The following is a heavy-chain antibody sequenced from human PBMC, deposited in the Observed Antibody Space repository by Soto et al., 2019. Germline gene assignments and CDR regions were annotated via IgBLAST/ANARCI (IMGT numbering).Heavy chain of an antibody. CDR2: IYPGDSDT. Sequence: GESLKISCKGSGYSFTSYWIGWVRQMPEKGLEWMRIIYPGDSDTRYSPSFQGQVTISADKSISTAYLQWSSLKASDTALYFCARPFDSSGRFDSWGQGTLVTVSS. CDR3: ARPFDSSGRFDS. J-gene: IGHJ5*01. V-gene: IGHV5-51*01. D-gene: IGHD6-19*01. CDR1: GYSFTSYW.